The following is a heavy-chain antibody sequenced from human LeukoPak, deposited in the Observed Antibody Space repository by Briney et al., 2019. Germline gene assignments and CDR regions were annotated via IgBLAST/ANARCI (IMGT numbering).Heavy chain of an antibody. J-gene: IGHJ4*02. CDR3: ARVPDYFKLLLYFDY. V-gene: IGHV4-38-2*01. Sequence: PSETLSLTCAVSGYSISSGYYWGWIRPPPGKGLEWIGSFYHSRSTYYNPSLKSRVTISVDTSKNQFSLKLSSVTAADTAVYYCARVPDYFKLLLYFDYWGQGTLVTVSS. D-gene: IGHD3-10*01. CDR1: GYSISSGYY. CDR2: FYHSRST.